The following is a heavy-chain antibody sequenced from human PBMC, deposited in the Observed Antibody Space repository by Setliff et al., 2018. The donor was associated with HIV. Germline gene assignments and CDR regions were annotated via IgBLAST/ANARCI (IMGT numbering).Heavy chain of an antibody. CDR3: ARDRVAGRNWGSHYFDS. J-gene: IGHJ4*02. CDR1: VASISGYY. Sequence: SETLSLTCTVSVASISGYYWSWIRQNPGRGLEWLGYIYYSGTTYYNPSLKSRVTISVDTSKNQFSLKLTSMTAADTAMYYCARDRVAGRNWGSHYFDSWGQGMLVTVSS. CDR2: IYYSGTT. V-gene: IGHV4-31*03. D-gene: IGHD7-27*01.